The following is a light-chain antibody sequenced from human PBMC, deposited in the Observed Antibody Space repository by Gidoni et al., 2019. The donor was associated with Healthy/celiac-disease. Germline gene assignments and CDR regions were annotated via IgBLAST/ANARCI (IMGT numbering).Light chain of an antibody. V-gene: IGLV1-40*01. CDR2: GNN. CDR3: QSYDSSLSGPVV. Sequence: QSVLTQPPSVSGAPGQRVTISCTGSSSNIGAGYDVHWYQLLPGTAPKLLIYGNNNRPSGVPDRFSGSKSGTSASLAITGLQAEDEADYYCQSYDSSLSGPVVFGGGTKLTVL. J-gene: IGLJ2*01. CDR1: SSNIGAGYD.